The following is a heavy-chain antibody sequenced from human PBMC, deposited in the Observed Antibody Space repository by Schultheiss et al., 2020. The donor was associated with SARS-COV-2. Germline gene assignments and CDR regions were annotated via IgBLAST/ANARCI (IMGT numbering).Heavy chain of an antibody. Sequence: SETLSLTCTVSGGSINNGGYYWSWIRQHPRKGLEWIGYIYYSGNTYFNPSLKSRVAISVDTSENQFSLKLSSVTAADTAVYYCARGSITMVQGVIPFDYWGQGTLVTVSS. CDR1: GGSINNGGYY. CDR3: ARGSITMVQGVIPFDY. D-gene: IGHD3-10*01. J-gene: IGHJ4*02. V-gene: IGHV4-31*03. CDR2: IYYSGNT.